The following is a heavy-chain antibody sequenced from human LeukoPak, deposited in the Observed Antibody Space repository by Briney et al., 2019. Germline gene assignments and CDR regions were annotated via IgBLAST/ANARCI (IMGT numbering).Heavy chain of an antibody. J-gene: IGHJ4*02. CDR1: GYTFTNYY. V-gene: IGHV1-46*01. D-gene: IGHD2-15*01. CDR2: INPSGGST. CDR3: AGEGGTVTAIRYFDY. Sequence: ASVKVSCKASGYTFTNYYLHWVRQAPGQGLEWMGVINPSGGSTSYAQKFQGRVTMTRDTSTTTVYMELSSLRSEDTAVYYCAGEGGTVTAIRYFDYWGQGTLVTVSS.